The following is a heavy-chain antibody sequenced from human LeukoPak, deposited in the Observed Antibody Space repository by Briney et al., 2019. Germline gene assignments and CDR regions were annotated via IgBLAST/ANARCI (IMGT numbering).Heavy chain of an antibody. CDR2: IYYSGFT. V-gene: IGHV4-39*07. Sequence: SETLSVTCAVSGDSISTTNFYWGWIRQPPGKGLEGIGIIYYSGFTLYNPSLKRGVTISVDTSKHQFSLKLSSVTAADPAVYYCASSIGGDYYDSSGHPFDYWGQGTLVTVSS. J-gene: IGHJ4*02. CDR3: ASSIGGDYYDSSGHPFDY. CDR1: GDSISTTNFY. D-gene: IGHD3-22*01.